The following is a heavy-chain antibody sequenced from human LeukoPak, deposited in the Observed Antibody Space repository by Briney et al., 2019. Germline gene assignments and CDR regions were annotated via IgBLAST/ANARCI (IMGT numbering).Heavy chain of an antibody. CDR2: INHSGST. CDR1: GGSFSGYY. V-gene: IGHV4-34*01. CDR3: ARGHLYYYDSSGYPRFDY. Sequence: PSETLSLTCAVYGGSFSGYYWSWIRQPPAKGLEWIGEINHSGSTTYNPSLKSRVTISVDTSKNQLSLKLSSVTAADTAVYYCARGHLYYYDSSGYPRFDYWGQGTLVTVSS. D-gene: IGHD3-22*01. J-gene: IGHJ4*02.